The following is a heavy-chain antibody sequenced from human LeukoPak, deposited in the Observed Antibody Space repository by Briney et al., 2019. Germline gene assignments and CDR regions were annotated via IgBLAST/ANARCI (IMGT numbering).Heavy chain of an antibody. J-gene: IGHJ3*02. V-gene: IGHV1-3*01. CDR1: GYTFTSYA. CDR2: INAGNGNT. CDR3: ARFIGRSDAFDI. D-gene: IGHD3-16*02. Sequence: ASVKVSCKASGYTFTSYAMHWVRQAPGQRLEWMGWINAGNGNTKYSQKFQGRVTITRDTSASTAYMELSSLRSEDTAVYYCARFIGRSDAFDIWGQGTMVTVSS.